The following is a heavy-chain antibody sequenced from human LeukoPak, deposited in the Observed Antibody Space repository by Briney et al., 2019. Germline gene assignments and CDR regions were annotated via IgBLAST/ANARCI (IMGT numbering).Heavy chain of an antibody. CDR2: IYYSGST. D-gene: IGHD2-2*01. CDR1: GGSISSSSYY. Sequence: SETLSLTCTVSGGSISSSSYYWGWIRQPPGKGLEWIGSIYYSGSTYSNPSLKSRVTISVDTSKNQFSLKLSSVTAADTAVYYCARVIVVVPAADAFDIWGQGTMVTVSS. CDR3: ARVIVVVPAADAFDI. J-gene: IGHJ3*02. V-gene: IGHV4-39*07.